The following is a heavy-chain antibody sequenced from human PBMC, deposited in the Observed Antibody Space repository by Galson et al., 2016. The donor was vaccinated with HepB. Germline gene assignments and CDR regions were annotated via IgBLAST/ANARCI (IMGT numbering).Heavy chain of an antibody. CDR2: IRSSSNTI. J-gene: IGHJ6*04. D-gene: IGHD3-10*01. CDR1: GFTFSSYS. V-gene: IGHV3-48*02. Sequence: SLRLSCAASGFTFSSYSMNWVRQAPGKGLEWVSYIRSSSNTIYYADSVKGRFTISRDNAKNSLFLQMKSLRDEDTAVYYCARGCWFGSGRKYGMDVWGKGATVTDSS. CDR3: ARGCWFGSGRKYGMDV.